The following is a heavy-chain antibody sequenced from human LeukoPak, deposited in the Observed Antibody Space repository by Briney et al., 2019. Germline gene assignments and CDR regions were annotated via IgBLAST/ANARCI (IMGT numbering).Heavy chain of an antibody. Sequence: TSETLSLTCTVSGGSFSSYYWSWIRQSPGKGLEWIGYIYYSGSTNYNPSLKSRVTISVDTSKNQFSLKLSSVTAADTAVYYCARSRWAAAGTGYFDYWGQGTLVTVSS. CDR3: ARSRWAAAGTGYFDY. CDR2: IYYSGST. J-gene: IGHJ4*02. V-gene: IGHV4-59*01. D-gene: IGHD6-13*01. CDR1: GGSFSSYY.